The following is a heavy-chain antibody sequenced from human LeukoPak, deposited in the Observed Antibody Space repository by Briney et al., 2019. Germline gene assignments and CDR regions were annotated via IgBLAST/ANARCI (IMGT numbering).Heavy chain of an antibody. CDR2: ISSNGGST. CDR1: GFTFSSYA. CDR3: VKDDSSSWYGWFDP. V-gene: IGHV3-64D*06. Sequence: PGGSLRLSCSASGFTFSSYAMHWVRQAPGKGLEHVSAISSNGGSTYHADSVKGRFTISRDNSKNTLYLQMSSLRAEDTAVYYCVKDDSSSWYGWFDPWGQGTLVTVSS. D-gene: IGHD6-13*01. J-gene: IGHJ5*02.